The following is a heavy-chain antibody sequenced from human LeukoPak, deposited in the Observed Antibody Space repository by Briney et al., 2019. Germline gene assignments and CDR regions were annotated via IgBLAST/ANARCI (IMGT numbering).Heavy chain of an antibody. CDR2: ISYDGSNK. CDR3: AKSIAAAGIDY. Sequence: GGSLRLSCAASGFTFSSYGMHWVRQAPGKGLEWVAVISYDGSNKYYADSVKGRFTISRDNSKNTLYLQMNSLRAEDTAVYYCAKSIAAAGIDYWGQGTLVTVSS. CDR1: GFTFSSYG. J-gene: IGHJ4*02. D-gene: IGHD6-13*01. V-gene: IGHV3-30*18.